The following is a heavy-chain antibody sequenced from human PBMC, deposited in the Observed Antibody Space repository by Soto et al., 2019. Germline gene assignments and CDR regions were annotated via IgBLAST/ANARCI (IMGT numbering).Heavy chain of an antibody. J-gene: IGHJ4*02. CDR2: INPYNGNT. Sequence: VASVKVSRKASGYTFTSYGISWVRPAPGQGLEWMGWINPYNGNTKYAQKLQGRVTMTTDTSTSTAYMELRSLRSDDTAVYYCARDAAVGLFDYWGQGTLVTVSS. CDR1: GYTFTSYG. V-gene: IGHV1-18*01. CDR3: ARDAAVGLFDY. D-gene: IGHD1-26*01.